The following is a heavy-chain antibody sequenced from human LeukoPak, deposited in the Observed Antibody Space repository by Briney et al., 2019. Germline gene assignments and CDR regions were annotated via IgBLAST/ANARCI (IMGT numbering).Heavy chain of an antibody. Sequence: PGGSLRLSCAASGFTFDDYAMHRVRQAPGKGLEWVSLISGDGGSTYYADSVKGRFTISRDNSKNSLYLQMNSLRTEDTALYYCAKSGILTGYYYNWFDLWGQGTLVTVSS. V-gene: IGHV3-43*02. CDR3: AKSGILTGYYYNWFDL. CDR2: ISGDGGST. CDR1: GFTFDDYA. J-gene: IGHJ5*02. D-gene: IGHD3-9*01.